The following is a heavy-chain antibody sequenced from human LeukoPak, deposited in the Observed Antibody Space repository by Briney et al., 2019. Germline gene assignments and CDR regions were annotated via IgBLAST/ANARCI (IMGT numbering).Heavy chain of an antibody. D-gene: IGHD2-2*02. CDR3: ARLLGYCSSTSCYTNYFDY. Sequence: GESLKISCQGSGYTFTSYWIGWVCQMPGKGLEWMGIIYPGDSDTRYSPSFQGQVTISADKSISTAYLQWSSLKASDTAMYYCARLLGYCSSTSCYTNYFDYWGQGTLVTVSS. V-gene: IGHV5-51*01. CDR1: GYTFTSYW. CDR2: IYPGDSDT. J-gene: IGHJ4*02.